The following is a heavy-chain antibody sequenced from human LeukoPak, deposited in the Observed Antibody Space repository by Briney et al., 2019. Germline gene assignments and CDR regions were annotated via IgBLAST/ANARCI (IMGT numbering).Heavy chain of an antibody. CDR3: ARDALGYDFWSGYLMYYFDC. Sequence: SETLSLTCTVSGGSISSGSYYWSWIRQPAGEGLEWIGRIYTSGSTNYNPSLKSRVTISVDTSKNQFSLKLSSVTAADTAVYYCARDALGYDFWSGYLMYYFDCWGQGTLVTVSS. V-gene: IGHV4-61*02. CDR1: GGSISSGSYY. J-gene: IGHJ4*02. CDR2: IYTSGST. D-gene: IGHD3-3*01.